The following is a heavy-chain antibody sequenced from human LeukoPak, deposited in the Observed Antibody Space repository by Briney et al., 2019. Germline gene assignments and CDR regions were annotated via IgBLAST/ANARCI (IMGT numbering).Heavy chain of an antibody. CDR3: ATSTTVTHYWYFDL. Sequence: ASVKVSCKVSGYTLTELSMHWVRQAPGKGLEWMGGFDPEDGETIYAQKFQGRVTMTEDTSTDTAYMELSSLRSEDTAVYYCATSTTVTHYWYFDLWGQGTLVTVSS. D-gene: IGHD4-17*01. V-gene: IGHV1-24*01. CDR2: FDPEDGET. CDR1: GYTLTELS. J-gene: IGHJ2*01.